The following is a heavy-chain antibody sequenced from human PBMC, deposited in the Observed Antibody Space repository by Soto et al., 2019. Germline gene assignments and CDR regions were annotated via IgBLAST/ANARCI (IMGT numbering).Heavy chain of an antibody. D-gene: IGHD3-16*01. V-gene: IGHV3-30*03. CDR3: ATDLDSPWVWGQGGDLDI. CDR2: ISYDGSNK. J-gene: IGHJ3*02. Sequence: VGSLRLSCAASGFTLSSYAMHWVRQAPGKGLEWVAVISYDGSNKYYADSVKGRFTISRDNSKNKLYLQMNRLRAEATAVYYCATDLDSPWVWGQGGDLDIWGQGTMVSV. CDR1: GFTLSSYA.